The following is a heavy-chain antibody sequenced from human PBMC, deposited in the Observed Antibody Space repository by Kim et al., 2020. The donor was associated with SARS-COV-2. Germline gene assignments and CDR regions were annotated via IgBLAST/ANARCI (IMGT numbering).Heavy chain of an antibody. Sequence: NNTPSLEGRGTMSLDTSKNQFSLRLSSVTAADTAVYYCATYTTSSLEFDFWGRGTLVTVSS. J-gene: IGHJ4*02. D-gene: IGHD3-3*01. V-gene: IGHV4-59*10. CDR3: ATYTTSSLEFDF.